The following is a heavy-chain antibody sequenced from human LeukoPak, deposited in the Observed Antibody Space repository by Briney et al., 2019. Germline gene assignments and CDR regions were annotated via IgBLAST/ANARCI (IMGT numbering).Heavy chain of an antibody. CDR2: ISSNGGST. CDR3: ARDGVAARTFDY. V-gene: IGHV3-64*01. J-gene: IGHJ4*02. CDR1: GFTFSSYT. Sequence: GGSLRLSCAASGFTFSSYTMHWVRQAPGKGLEYVSAISSNGGSTYYANSVKGRFTISRDNSKNTLYLQMGSLRAEDMAVYYCARDGVAARTFDYWGQGTLVTVSS. D-gene: IGHD6-6*01.